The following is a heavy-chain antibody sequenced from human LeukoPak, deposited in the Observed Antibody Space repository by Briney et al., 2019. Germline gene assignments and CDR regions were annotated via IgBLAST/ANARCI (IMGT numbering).Heavy chain of an antibody. J-gene: IGHJ6*03. CDR3: AKGTGSYYYHYMDV. D-gene: IGHD3-10*01. V-gene: IGHV3-30*02. CDR1: VFTFSSYG. CDR2: IRYDGSNK. Sequence: GGSLRLSCAASVFTFSSYGMSWVRQASGKGLEWVAFIRYDGSNKYFADSVKGRFTISRDNSKNTLFLQMNSLRAEDTAVYYCAKGTGSYYYHYMDVWGKGTTVTISS.